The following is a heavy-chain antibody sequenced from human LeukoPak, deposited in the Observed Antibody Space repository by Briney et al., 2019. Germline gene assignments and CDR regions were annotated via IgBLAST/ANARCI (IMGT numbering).Heavy chain of an antibody. J-gene: IGHJ4*02. V-gene: IGHV4-59*01. CDR2: IYYSGST. CDR1: GGSISSYY. Sequence: NSSETLSLTCTVSGGSISSYYWSWIRQPPGKGLEWIGYIYYSGSTNYNPSLKSRVTISVDTSKNQFSLKLSSVTAADTAVYYCARDRRMSSFDYWAREPWSPSPQ. CDR3: ARDRRMSSFDY. D-gene: IGHD2-15*01.